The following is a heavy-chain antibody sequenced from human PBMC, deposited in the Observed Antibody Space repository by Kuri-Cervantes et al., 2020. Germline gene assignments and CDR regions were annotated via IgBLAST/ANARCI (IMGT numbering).Heavy chain of an antibody. J-gene: IGHJ4*02. CDR1: GFTFSSYP. V-gene: IGHV3-30*07. Sequence: GGSLRLSCAASGFTFSSYPMHWVRQAPGKGLEWVAVISYDGSKKYYADSVKGRFTISRDNSKNTLYLQMNSLRAEDTAVYYCARGMELLGLDYWGQGTLVTVSS. CDR3: ARGMELLGLDY. CDR2: ISYDGSKK. D-gene: IGHD1-26*01.